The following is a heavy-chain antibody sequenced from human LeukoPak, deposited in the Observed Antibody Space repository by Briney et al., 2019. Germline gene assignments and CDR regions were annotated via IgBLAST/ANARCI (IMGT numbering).Heavy chain of an antibody. CDR3: GKKKYSSGWDGFDV. J-gene: IGHJ3*01. V-gene: IGHV3-23*01. D-gene: IGHD6-19*01. CDR1: GFTFSTNA. CDR2: ISGSGAST. Sequence: GGSLRLSCLTSGFTFSTNAMSWVRQAPGKGLEWISGISGSGASTYYADSVKGRFTISRDNSKNTLYLQMNSLGAEDTAVYYCGKKKYSSGWDGFDVWGQGTLVTVSS.